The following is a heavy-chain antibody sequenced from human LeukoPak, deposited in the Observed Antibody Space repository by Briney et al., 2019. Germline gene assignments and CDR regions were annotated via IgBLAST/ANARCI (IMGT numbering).Heavy chain of an antibody. CDR1: GFTFSSYA. Sequence: RPGGSLRLSCAASGFTFSSYAMHWVRQAPGKGLEWVAVISYDGSNKYYADSVKGRFTISRDNSKNTLYLQMNSLRAEDTAVYYCAREGRSSWYGYYYYMDVWGKGTTVTVSS. V-gene: IGHV3-30*04. J-gene: IGHJ6*03. D-gene: IGHD6-13*01. CDR3: AREGRSSWYGYYYYMDV. CDR2: ISYDGSNK.